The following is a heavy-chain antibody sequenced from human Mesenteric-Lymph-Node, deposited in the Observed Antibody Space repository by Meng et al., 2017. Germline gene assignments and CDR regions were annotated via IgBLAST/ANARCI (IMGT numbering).Heavy chain of an antibody. D-gene: IGHD3-10*01. V-gene: IGHV4-34*01. CDR2: INHSGST. CDR1: GGSFSGDY. J-gene: IGHJ4*02. CDR3: ARGRKWFGELVSIFAPPY. Sequence: AHLQRWGAGLLEPTETRSPTCAVYGGSFSGDYWSSIRQPPGKGLGWIGEINHSGSTNYNPSLKSRVTISVDKSKNQFSLKLSSVTAADTAVYYCARGRKWFGELVSIFAPPYWGQGTLVTVSS.